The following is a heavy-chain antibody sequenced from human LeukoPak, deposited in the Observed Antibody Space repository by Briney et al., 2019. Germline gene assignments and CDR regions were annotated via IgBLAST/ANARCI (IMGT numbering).Heavy chain of an antibody. CDR2: IYSGGST. D-gene: IGHD3-3*01. CDR1: GFTVSSNY. V-gene: IGHV3-53*01. CDR3: ARVGYDFWSGLFDY. Sequence: GGSLRLSCAASGFTVSSNYMSWVRQAPGKGLEWVSVIYSGGSTYYADSVKGRFTISRDNSKNTLYLQMNSLRAEDTAVYHCARVGYDFWSGLFDYWGQGTLVTVSS. J-gene: IGHJ4*02.